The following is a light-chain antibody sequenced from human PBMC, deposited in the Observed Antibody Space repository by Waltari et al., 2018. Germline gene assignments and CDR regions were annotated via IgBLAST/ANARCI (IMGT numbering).Light chain of an antibody. CDR1: QRISKY. CDR2: AAS. J-gene: IGKJ1*01. V-gene: IGKV3-20*01. CDR3: QNHERLPAT. Sequence: VLTQSPGTLSLSPGERATLSCRASQRISKYLVWYQQRPGHAPRLLIYAASTRATGIPDRFSGSGFGTDFTRTISRLEPEDFAMYYCQNHERLPATFGQGTKVEIK.